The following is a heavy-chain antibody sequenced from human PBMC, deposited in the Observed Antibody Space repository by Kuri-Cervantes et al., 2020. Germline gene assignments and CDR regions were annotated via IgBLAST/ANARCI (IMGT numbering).Heavy chain of an antibody. Sequence: ASVKVSCKASGYTFTGYYMHWVRQAPGQGLEWMGWINPNSGGTNYAQKFQGRVTITRDTSASTAYMELSSLRSEDTAVYYCASPPARCSGGSCYRFDYWGQGTLVTVSS. J-gene: IGHJ4*02. CDR1: GYTFTGYY. CDR2: INPNSGGT. CDR3: ASPPARCSGGSCYRFDY. V-gene: IGHV1-2*02. D-gene: IGHD2-15*01.